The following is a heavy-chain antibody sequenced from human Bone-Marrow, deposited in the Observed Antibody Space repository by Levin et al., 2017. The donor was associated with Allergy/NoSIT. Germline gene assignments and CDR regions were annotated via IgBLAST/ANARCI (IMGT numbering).Heavy chain of an antibody. Sequence: GESLKISCKASGYTFTGYYMHWVRQAPGQGLEWMGWINPNSGGTNYAQKFQGWVTMTRDTSISTAYMELSRLRSDDTAVYYCARSFLRPVKQENSTFFVQLDAFDIWGQGTMVTVSS. CDR2: INPNSGGT. D-gene: IGHD1-1*01. CDR1: GYTFTGYY. J-gene: IGHJ3*02. V-gene: IGHV1-2*04. CDR3: ARSFLRPVKQENSTFFVQLDAFDI.